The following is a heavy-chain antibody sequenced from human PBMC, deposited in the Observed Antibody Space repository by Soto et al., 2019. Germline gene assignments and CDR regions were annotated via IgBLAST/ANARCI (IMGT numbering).Heavy chain of an antibody. CDR3: EKRRGAGGHFDY. V-gene: IGHV3-23*01. J-gene: IGHJ4*02. CDR2: VSIGGST. CDR1: GFTFSSHA. D-gene: IGHD2-15*01. Sequence: GGSLRLSCAASGFTFSSHAMGWVRQGPGKGLEWVAVVSIGGSTHYADSVRGRFTISRDNSKNTLSLQMNSLTAEDTAVYFCEKRRGAGGHFDYWGQGALVTVSS.